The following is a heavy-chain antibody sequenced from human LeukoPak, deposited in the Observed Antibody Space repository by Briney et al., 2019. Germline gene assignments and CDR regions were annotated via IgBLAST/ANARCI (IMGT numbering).Heavy chain of an antibody. V-gene: IGHV3-23*01. Sequence: GGSLRLSCAASGFIFSSYAMSWVRQAPGKGLEWVSAISGSGGSTYYADSVKGRFTISRDNSKNTLYLQMNSLRAEDTAVYYCARHPLDSSWYYFDYWGQGTLVTVSS. J-gene: IGHJ4*02. CDR1: GFIFSSYA. CDR3: ARHPLDSSWYYFDY. D-gene: IGHD6-13*01. CDR2: ISGSGGST.